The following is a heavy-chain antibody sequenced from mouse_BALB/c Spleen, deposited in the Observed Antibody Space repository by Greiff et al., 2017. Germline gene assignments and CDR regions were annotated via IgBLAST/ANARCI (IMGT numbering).Heavy chain of an antibody. J-gene: IGHJ4*01. Sequence: EVNVVESGGGLVQPGGSRTLSCAVSGFTFSDYGMAWVRQAPGKGPEWVAFISNLAYSIYYADTVTGRFTISRENAKNTLYLEMSSLRSEDTAMYYCARAHYRYDEGCAMDYWGQGTSVTVSS. CDR2: ISNLAYSI. CDR1: GFTFSDYG. CDR3: ARAHYRYDEGCAMDY. V-gene: IGHV5-15*02. D-gene: IGHD2-14*01.